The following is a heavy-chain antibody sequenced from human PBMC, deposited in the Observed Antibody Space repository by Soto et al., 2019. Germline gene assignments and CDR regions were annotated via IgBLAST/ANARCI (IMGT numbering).Heavy chain of an antibody. D-gene: IGHD6-19*01. CDR2: IRSKANSYAT. CDR3: TTFGIAVAGDYYYGMDV. CDR1: GFTFSGSA. V-gene: IGHV3-73*01. Sequence: GGSLRLSCAVSGFTFSGSAMHWVRQASGKGLEWVGRIRSKANSYATAYAASVKGRFTISRDDSKNTAYLQMNSLKTEDTAVYYCTTFGIAVAGDYYYGMDVWGQGTTVTVSS. J-gene: IGHJ6*02.